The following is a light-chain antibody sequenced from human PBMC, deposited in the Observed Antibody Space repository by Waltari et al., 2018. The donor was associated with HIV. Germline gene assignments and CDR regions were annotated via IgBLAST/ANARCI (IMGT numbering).Light chain of an antibody. Sequence: EIVLTQSPGTLSLSPGERATLSCRASQSVSSSYLAWYQQKPGQAPRLLISGACSRATGSPDRFSGSGSGTDFALTISRLEPEEFAVYYCQQYGSSRITFGQGTRLEIK. CDR3: QQYGSSRIT. CDR2: GAC. J-gene: IGKJ5*01. CDR1: QSVSSSY. V-gene: IGKV3-20*01.